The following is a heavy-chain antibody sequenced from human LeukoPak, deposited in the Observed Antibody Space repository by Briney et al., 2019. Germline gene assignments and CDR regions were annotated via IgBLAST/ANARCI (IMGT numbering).Heavy chain of an antibody. Sequence: PSETLSLTCTVSGGSISSYYWSWIRQPPGKGLEWIGYIYYSGSTNYNPSLKGRVTISVDTSKNQFSLKLSSVTAADTAVYYCARLARYCSGGSCYPDYWGQGTLVTVSS. CDR1: GGSISSYY. CDR3: ARLARYCSGGSCYPDY. V-gene: IGHV4-59*08. J-gene: IGHJ4*02. D-gene: IGHD2-15*01. CDR2: IYYSGST.